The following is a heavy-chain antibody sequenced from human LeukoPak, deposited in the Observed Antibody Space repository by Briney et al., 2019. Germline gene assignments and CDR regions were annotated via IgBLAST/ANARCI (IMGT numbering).Heavy chain of an antibody. CDR2: IIPIFGTA. CDR1: GGTFSSYA. Sequence: ASVKVSCKASGGTFSSYAISWVRQAPGQGLEWMGGIIPIFGTANYAQKFLGRVTITPDESTSTVYMELTSLTSDDTAVYYCARDREGIAVVPAATPGWGMAVWGSGTTVTVSS. J-gene: IGHJ6*04. CDR3: ARDREGIAVVPAATPGWGMAV. V-gene: IGHV1-69*13. D-gene: IGHD2-2*02.